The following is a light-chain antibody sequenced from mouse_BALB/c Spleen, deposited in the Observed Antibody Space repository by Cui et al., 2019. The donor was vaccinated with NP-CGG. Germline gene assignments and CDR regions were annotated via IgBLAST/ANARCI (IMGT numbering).Light chain of an antibody. J-gene: IGLJ1*01. Sequence: QAVVTQESAITTSPGETVTLTCRSSTGAVTTNNYANWVQEKPDHLFTGLIGGTNNRAPGVPARFSGSLIGDKAALTITGAQTEDEAIYFCALWYSNHWVFGGGTELTVL. CDR3: ALWYSNHWV. CDR2: GTN. V-gene: IGLV1*01. CDR1: TGAVTTNNY.